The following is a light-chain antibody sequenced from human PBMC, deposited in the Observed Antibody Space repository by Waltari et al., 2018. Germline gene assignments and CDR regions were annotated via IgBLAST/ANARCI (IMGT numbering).Light chain of an antibody. CDR3: CSYAGSYTWV. CDR2: DVN. Sequence: QSALTQPRSVSGSPAPSVTISCPGTRSAVGGYDFVPWYQQHPGKAPNFMISDVNKRPSGVPDRFSGSKSGNTASLTISGLQAEDEADYYCCSYAGSYTWVLGGGTQLTVL. CDR1: RSAVGGYDF. V-gene: IGLV2-11*01. J-gene: IGLJ3*02.